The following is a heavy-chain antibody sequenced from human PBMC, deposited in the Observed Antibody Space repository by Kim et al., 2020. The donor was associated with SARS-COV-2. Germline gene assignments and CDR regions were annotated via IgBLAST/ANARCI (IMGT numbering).Heavy chain of an antibody. CDR2: IKQDGSEK. CDR3: ARDMEGANWDGMDV. Sequence: GGSLRLSCAASGFTFSSYWMSWVRQAPGKGLEWVANIKQDGSEKYYVDSVKGRFTISRDNAKNSLYLQMNSLRAEDTAVYYCARDMEGANWDGMDVWGQGTTVTVSS. D-gene: IGHD7-27*01. J-gene: IGHJ6*02. CDR1: GFTFSSYW. V-gene: IGHV3-7*01.